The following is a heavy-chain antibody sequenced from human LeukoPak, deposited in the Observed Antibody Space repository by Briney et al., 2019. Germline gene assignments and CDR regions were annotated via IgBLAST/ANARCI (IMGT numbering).Heavy chain of an antibody. CDR3: ARDPYDSSGYSARPAGMDV. CDR2: ISYDGSNK. Sequence: GRSLRLSCAASGFTFSSYAMHWVRQAPGKGLEWVAVISYDGSNKYYADSVKGRFTISRDNSKNTLYLQMNSLRAEVTAVYYCARDPYDSSGYSARPAGMDVWGQGTTVTVSS. V-gene: IGHV3-30*04. D-gene: IGHD3-22*01. J-gene: IGHJ6*02. CDR1: GFTFSSYA.